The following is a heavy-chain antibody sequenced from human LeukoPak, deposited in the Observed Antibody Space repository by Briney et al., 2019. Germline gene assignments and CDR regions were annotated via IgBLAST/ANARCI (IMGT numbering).Heavy chain of an antibody. CDR2: ISGSGGST. V-gene: IGHV3-23*01. D-gene: IGHD3-10*01. Sequence: GGSLRLSCAASGFTFSSYTMSWVRQAPGKGLEWVATISGSGGSTYYADSVKGRFTISRDNSKNTLYLQMNSQRAEDTAVYYCATLEGNAFDIWGQGTMVTVSS. CDR3: ATLEGNAFDI. CDR1: GFTFSSYT. J-gene: IGHJ3*02.